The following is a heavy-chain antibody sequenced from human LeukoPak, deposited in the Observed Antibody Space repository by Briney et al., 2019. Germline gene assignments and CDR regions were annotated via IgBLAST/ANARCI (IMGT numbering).Heavy chain of an antibody. CDR1: GGSISSSSYY. Sequence: KASETLSLTCTVSGGSISSSSYYWGWIRQPPGKGLEWIGSIYHSGSTYYNPSLKSRVTISVDTSKNQFSLKLSSVTAADTAVYYCARRRPSYCSDTTCNVFYGWGFDPWGQGTLVTVSS. CDR2: IYHSGST. CDR3: ARRRPSYCSDTTCNVFYGWGFDP. J-gene: IGHJ5*02. D-gene: IGHD2-2*01. V-gene: IGHV4-39*07.